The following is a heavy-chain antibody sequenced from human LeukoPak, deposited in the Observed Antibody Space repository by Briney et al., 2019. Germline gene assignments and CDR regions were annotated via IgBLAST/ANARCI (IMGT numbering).Heavy chain of an antibody. CDR3: ARPGYCSGGSCFRLGDAFDI. CDR2: NSSSSSYI. Sequence: GGSLRLTCAASGFTFSSYSMNWVRQAPGKGLEWVSSNSSSSSYIYYADSVKGRFTISRDNAKNSLYLQMNSLRAEDTAVYYCARPGYCSGGSCFRLGDAFDIWGQGTMVTVSS. CDR1: GFTFSSYS. V-gene: IGHV3-21*01. D-gene: IGHD2-15*01. J-gene: IGHJ3*02.